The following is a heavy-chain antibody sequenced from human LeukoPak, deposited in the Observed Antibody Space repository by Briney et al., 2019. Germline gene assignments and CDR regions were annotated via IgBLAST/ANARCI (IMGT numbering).Heavy chain of an antibody. CDR3: ARDGNSGSYGDY. Sequence: GASVKVSCKASGGTFSSYAISWVRQAPGQGLEWMGRIIPILGIANYAQKFQGRVTITADKSTSTAYMELSSLRSEDTAVYYCARDGNSGSYGDYWGQGTLVTVSS. CDR2: IIPILGIA. D-gene: IGHD1-26*01. J-gene: IGHJ4*02. CDR1: GGTFSSYA. V-gene: IGHV1-69*04.